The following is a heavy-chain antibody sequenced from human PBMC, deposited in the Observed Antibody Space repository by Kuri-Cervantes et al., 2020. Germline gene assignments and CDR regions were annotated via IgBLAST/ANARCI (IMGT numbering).Heavy chain of an antibody. CDR1: GFTFDDYA. Sequence: LSCAASGFTFDDYAMHWVRQAPGKGLEYVSAISYNGGATSYADSVKGRFTISRDNSKNTLFLQMNSLRAEDTAVYYCARWSGTYYDYWGQGTLVTVSS. CDR2: ISYNGGAT. V-gene: IGHV3-64*02. J-gene: IGHJ4*02. CDR3: ARWSGTYYDY. D-gene: IGHD3-3*01.